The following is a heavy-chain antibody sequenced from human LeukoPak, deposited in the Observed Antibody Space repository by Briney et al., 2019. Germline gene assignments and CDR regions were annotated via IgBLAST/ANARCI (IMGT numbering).Heavy chain of an antibody. CDR3: ARRDSSGYYYVFDY. D-gene: IGHD3-22*01. Sequence: GASLQISCKGSGYLFTSYWIGWVRQLPGKGLEWMGIIYPGDSDTRYSPSFQGQVTISADKSISTAYLQWSSLKASDTAMYYCARRDSSGYYYVFDYWGQGTLVTVSS. CDR1: GYLFTSYW. J-gene: IGHJ4*02. V-gene: IGHV5-51*01. CDR2: IYPGDSDT.